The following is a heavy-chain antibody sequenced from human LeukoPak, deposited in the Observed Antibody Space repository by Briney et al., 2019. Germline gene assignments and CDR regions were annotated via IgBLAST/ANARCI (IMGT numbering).Heavy chain of an antibody. Sequence: ASVKVSCKASGYTFTGYGISWVRQAPGQGLEWMGWISAYNGNTNYAQKLQGRVTMTTDTSTSTAYMELRSLRSDDTAVYYCARDFVAVAGNFGPFDYWGQGTLVTVSS. CDR3: ARDFVAVAGNFGPFDY. V-gene: IGHV1-18*01. D-gene: IGHD6-19*01. CDR2: ISAYNGNT. CDR1: GYTFTGYG. J-gene: IGHJ4*02.